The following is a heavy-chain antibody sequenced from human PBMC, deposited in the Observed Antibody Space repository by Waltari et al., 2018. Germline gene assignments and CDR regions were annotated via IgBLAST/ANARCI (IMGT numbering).Heavy chain of an antibody. V-gene: IGHV1-8*03. CDR2: MNPSNGTA. J-gene: IGHJ4*02. CDR3: ARAYFGSASYPFDS. D-gene: IGHD3-10*01. CDR1: GYNFRSYD. Sequence: QVQLMQSGAEVKKPGDSVTVSCQASGYNFRSYDINWVRRAAGQGLEWMGWMNPSNGTADYAHKFRGRLTFTRDASMNTAHMELSSLTSDDTAEYFCARAYFGSASYPFDSWGQGALVTVSS.